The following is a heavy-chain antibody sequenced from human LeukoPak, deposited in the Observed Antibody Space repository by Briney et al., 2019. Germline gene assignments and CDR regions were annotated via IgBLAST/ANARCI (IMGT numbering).Heavy chain of an antibody. J-gene: IGHJ1*01. Sequence: SETLSLTCAVYGGSFSGYYWSWIRQPPGKGLEWIGEINHSGSTNYNPSLKSRVTISVDTSKNQFSLKLSSVTAADTAVYYCARTAGTPAEYFQHWGQGTLVTVSS. CDR2: INHSGST. V-gene: IGHV4-34*01. CDR3: ARTAGTPAEYFQH. D-gene: IGHD6-13*01. CDR1: GGSFSGYY.